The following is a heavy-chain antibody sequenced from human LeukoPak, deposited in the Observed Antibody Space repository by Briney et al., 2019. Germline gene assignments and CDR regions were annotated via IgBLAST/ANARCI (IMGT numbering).Heavy chain of an antibody. D-gene: IGHD5-18*01. V-gene: IGHV4-4*07. J-gene: IGHJ4*02. CDR2: IYSSGST. CDR1: GGSISSYY. Sequence: PSETLSLTCTVSGGSISSYYWNWIRQPAGKGLEWIGRIYSSGSTNYNPSLKSRVTISVDTSKNQFSLKLSSVTAADTAVYYCARGERDTAISYWGQGTLVTVSS. CDR3: ARGERDTAISY.